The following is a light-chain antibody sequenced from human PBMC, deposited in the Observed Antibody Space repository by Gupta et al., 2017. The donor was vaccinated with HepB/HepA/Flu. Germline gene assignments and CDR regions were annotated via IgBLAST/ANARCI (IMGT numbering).Light chain of an antibody. Sequence: QSVLTQPPSASETPGQRVTISCSGSSSNIGSNTVNWYRQLPGTAPNLLIYNNNQRPSGVPDRFSGSKSGTSASLAISGLQSEDEADYYCATWDDSPWSGVFGGGTKLTVL. V-gene: IGLV1-44*01. CDR2: NNN. CDR3: ATWDDSPWSGV. J-gene: IGLJ2*01. CDR1: SSNIGSNT.